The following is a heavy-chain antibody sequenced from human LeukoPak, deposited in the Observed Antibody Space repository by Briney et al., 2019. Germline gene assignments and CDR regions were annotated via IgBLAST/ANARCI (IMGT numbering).Heavy chain of an antibody. D-gene: IGHD3-10*01. Sequence: PGGSLRLSCGASGFRFSRHDMHWVRQSPGKGLEWVAAVSYDGTSEKYGDSVKGRFTISRDNSKSTLYLQMMSLRVEDTALYYCVKALSDHDSGKGNWFDPWGQGTQVIVS. CDR1: GFRFSRHD. V-gene: IGHV3-30*04. CDR2: VSYDGTSE. CDR3: VKALSDHDSGKGNWFDP. J-gene: IGHJ5*02.